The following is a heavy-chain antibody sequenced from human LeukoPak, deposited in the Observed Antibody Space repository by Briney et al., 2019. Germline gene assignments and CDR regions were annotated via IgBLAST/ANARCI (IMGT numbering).Heavy chain of an antibody. Sequence: PGGSLRLSCAASGFTFSSYAMSWVRQAPGKGLEWVSSLSGSGGSTKYADSVKGRFTISRDNPKNTLHLQMNSLRAEDTAVYYCARDRDYGGNYWFDPWGQGTLVTVSS. CDR1: GFTFSSYA. J-gene: IGHJ5*02. CDR2: LSGSGGST. D-gene: IGHD4-23*01. CDR3: ARDRDYGGNYWFDP. V-gene: IGHV3-23*01.